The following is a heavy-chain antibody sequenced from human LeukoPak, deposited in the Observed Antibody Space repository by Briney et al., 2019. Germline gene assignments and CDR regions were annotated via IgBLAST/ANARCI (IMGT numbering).Heavy chain of an antibody. Sequence: GGSLRLSCAASGFTFSSYLMHWVRQAPGKGLVWVSRINSDGSSTTYADSVKGRFTISRDNAKNTLYLQMNSLRAEDTAVYYCAMSYYGSVYWGQGTLVTVSS. D-gene: IGHD3-10*01. V-gene: IGHV3-74*01. CDR3: AMSYYGSVY. CDR2: INSDGSST. CDR1: GFTFSSYL. J-gene: IGHJ4*02.